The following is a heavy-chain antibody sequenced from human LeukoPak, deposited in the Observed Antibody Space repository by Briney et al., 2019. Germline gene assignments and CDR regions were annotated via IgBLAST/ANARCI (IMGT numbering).Heavy chain of an antibody. J-gene: IGHJ5*02. D-gene: IGHD3-16*02. V-gene: IGHV4-59*08. CDR1: GGSISSYY. Sequence: SETLSLTFTVSGGSISSYYWSWIRQPPGRGLEWIGYIYYSGSTNYNPSLKSRVTISVDTSKNQFSLKLSSVTAADTAVYYCARHVGYDYVWGSYRPNAWFDPRGQGTLVTVSS. CDR2: IYYSGST. CDR3: ARHVGYDYVWGSYRPNAWFDP.